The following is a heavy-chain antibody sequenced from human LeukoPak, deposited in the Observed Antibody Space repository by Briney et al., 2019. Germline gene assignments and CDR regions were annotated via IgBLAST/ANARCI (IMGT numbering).Heavy chain of an antibody. CDR2: IYPGDSDT. CDR1: GYRFANYW. J-gene: IGHJ4*02. V-gene: IGHV5-51*01. D-gene: IGHD5-24*01. CDR3: ARVSDGYNDY. Sequence: GESLKISCKGSGYRFANYWIGWVRQMSGKGLESMGIIYPGDSDTRYSPSFQGQVTMSADKSISTAYLQWSSLKASDTAMYYCARVSDGYNDYWGQGTLVTVSS.